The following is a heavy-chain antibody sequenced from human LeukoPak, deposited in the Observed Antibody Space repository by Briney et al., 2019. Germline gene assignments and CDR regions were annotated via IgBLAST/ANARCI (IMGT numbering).Heavy chain of an antibody. D-gene: IGHD6-19*01. CDR1: GYSFINYG. CDR2: ISTYSDDS. V-gene: IGHV1-18*01. CDR3: ARESRSSGEDY. Sequence: GASVKVSCKASGYSFINYGISWVRPAPGQGPEWMGWISTYSDDSRYAQKFQGRVTMTTDASTRTAYMELRSLRSDDTAVYYCARESRSSGEDYWGQGTLVTVSS. J-gene: IGHJ4*02.